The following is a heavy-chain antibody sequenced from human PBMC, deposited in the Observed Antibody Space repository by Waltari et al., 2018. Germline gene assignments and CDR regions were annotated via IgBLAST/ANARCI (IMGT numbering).Heavy chain of an antibody. Sequence: EVQLVETGGGLIQPGGSLGPSWAASGFTVSSKSMSWVRQAPGKGLEWVSVIYSGGSTYYADSVKGRFTISRDNSKNTLYLQMNSLRAEDTAVYYCARYSSGLDYWGQGTLVTVSS. CDR3: ARYSSGLDY. J-gene: IGHJ4*02. V-gene: IGHV3-53*02. CDR2: IYSGGST. D-gene: IGHD6-19*01. CDR1: GFTVSSKS.